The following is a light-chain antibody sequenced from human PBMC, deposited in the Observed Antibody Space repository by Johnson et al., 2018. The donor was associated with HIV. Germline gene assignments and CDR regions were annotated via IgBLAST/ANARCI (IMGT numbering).Light chain of an antibody. V-gene: IGLV1-51*02. CDR1: SSNIGNNY. J-gene: IGLJ1*01. Sequence: QSVLTQPPSVSAAPGQRVTISCSGSSSNIGNNYVSWYQQLPGTAPKLLIYENNKRPSGIPERFSGSKSGTSATLGITGLQTGDEADYYCGTWDSSLSVYVFGTGTKVTV. CDR3: GTWDSSLSVYV. CDR2: ENN.